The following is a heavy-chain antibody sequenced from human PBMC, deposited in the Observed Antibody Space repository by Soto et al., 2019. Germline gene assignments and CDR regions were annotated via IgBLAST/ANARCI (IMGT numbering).Heavy chain of an antibody. J-gene: IGHJ6*03. Sequence: ASVKVSCKASGYTFTSYGISWVRQAPGQGLEWMGWISAYNGNTNYAQKLQGRVTMTTDTSTSTAYMELRSLRSDDTAVYYCARADWRSYYYYYMDVWAKGTTVPVSS. D-gene: IGHD3-3*01. CDR1: GYTFTSYG. CDR3: ARADWRSYYYYYMDV. CDR2: ISAYNGNT. V-gene: IGHV1-18*01.